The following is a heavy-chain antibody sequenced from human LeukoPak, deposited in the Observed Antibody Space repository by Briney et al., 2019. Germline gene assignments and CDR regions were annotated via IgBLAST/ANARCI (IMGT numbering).Heavy chain of an antibody. Sequence: GASVKVSCKASGYTFTGYYMHWVRQAPGQRLEWMGWINPNSGGTNYAQKFQGRVTMTRDTSISTAYMELSRLRSDDTAVYYCARAHVYGDYEGGDAFDIWGQRTMVTVSS. CDR3: ARAHVYGDYEGGDAFDI. CDR2: INPNSGGT. J-gene: IGHJ3*02. D-gene: IGHD4-17*01. CDR1: GYTFTGYY. V-gene: IGHV1-2*02.